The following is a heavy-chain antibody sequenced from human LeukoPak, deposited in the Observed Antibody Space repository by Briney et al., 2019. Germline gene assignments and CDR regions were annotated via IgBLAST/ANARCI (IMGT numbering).Heavy chain of an antibody. CDR3: ARHMGYTGYFDF. CDR1: GYSFTDYY. J-gene: IGHJ4*02. D-gene: IGHD5-12*01. V-gene: IGHV1-2*02. Sequence: GPVKVSCKASGYSFTDYYIHWVRQAPGHGLEWMGWISSNNGVTNYAQKFQDRVTLTRDISISTVYMELNRLTSDDTAVYYCARHMGYTGYFDFWGQGTLVTVSS. CDR2: ISSNNGVT.